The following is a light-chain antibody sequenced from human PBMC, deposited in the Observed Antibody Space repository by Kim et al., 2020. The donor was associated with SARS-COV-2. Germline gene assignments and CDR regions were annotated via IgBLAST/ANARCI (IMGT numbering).Light chain of an antibody. CDR3: QQSNTNPWT. J-gene: IGKJ1*01. Sequence: DIQMTQSPSTLSASVGDRVTITCRATQSINSWLAWYQQKSGKAPKLLIHWASTLESGVPSRFSGSESGTEFTLTISSLQPDDFATYYCQQSNTNPWTFGQGTKVDIK. CDR2: WAS. V-gene: IGKV1-5*03. CDR1: QSINSW.